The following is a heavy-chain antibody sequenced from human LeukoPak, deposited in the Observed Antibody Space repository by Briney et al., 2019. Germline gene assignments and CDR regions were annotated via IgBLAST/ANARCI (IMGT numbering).Heavy chain of an antibody. D-gene: IGHD1-26*01. CDR1: GFTFSSYA. V-gene: IGHV3-23*01. CDR3: AKSRGESRGASNY. J-gene: IGHJ4*02. Sequence: GGSLRLSCAASGFTFSSYAMNWVRQAPGKGHEWVSFISGSGDTTYYADSVKGRFTISRDNSKNTLYLQMNSLRAEDTAVYYCAKSRGESRGASNYWGQGTLVTVSS. CDR2: ISGSGDTT.